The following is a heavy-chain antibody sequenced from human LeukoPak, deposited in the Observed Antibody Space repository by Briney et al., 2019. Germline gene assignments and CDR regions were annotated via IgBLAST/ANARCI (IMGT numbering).Heavy chain of an antibody. D-gene: IGHD3-22*01. CDR2: IYWNGGST. V-gene: IGHV3-20*04. Sequence: GGSLRLSCAASGFTFDDYGMSWVRQAPGKGLEWVSGIYWNGGSTGNADSVKGRFTISRDTAKNSLYLQMNSRRAEATAWYYCARGNLADYYDSSGYFDYWGQGTLVTVSS. J-gene: IGHJ4*02. CDR1: GFTFDDYG. CDR3: ARGNLADYYDSSGYFDY.